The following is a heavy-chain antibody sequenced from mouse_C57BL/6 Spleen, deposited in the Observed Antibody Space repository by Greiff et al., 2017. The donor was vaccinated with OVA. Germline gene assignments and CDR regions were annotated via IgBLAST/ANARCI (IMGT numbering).Heavy chain of an antibody. CDR3: ARYDYDRYYAMDY. D-gene: IGHD2-4*01. J-gene: IGHJ4*01. CDR2: IDPSDSYT. Sequence: QVQLKQPGAELVRPGTSVKLSCKASGYTFTSYWMHWVKQRPGQGLEWIGVIDPSDSYTNYNQKFKGKATLTVDTSSSTAYMQLSSLTSEDSAVYYCARYDYDRYYAMDYWGQGTSVTVSS. CDR1: GYTFTSYW. V-gene: IGHV1-59*01.